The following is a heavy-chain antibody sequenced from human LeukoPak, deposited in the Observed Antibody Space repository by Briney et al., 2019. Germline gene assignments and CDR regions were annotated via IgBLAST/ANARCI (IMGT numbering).Heavy chain of an antibody. V-gene: IGHV4-59*08. CDR2: IYYSGST. J-gene: IGHJ4*02. CDR3: ARVSSGWQSVDY. CDR1: GGSTSSYY. Sequence: SETLSLTCTVSGGSTSSYYWSWIRQPPGKGLEWIGYIYYSGSTNYNPSLKSRVTISVDTSKNQFSLKLSSVTAADTAVYYCARVSSGWQSVDYWGQGTLVTVSS. D-gene: IGHD6-19*01.